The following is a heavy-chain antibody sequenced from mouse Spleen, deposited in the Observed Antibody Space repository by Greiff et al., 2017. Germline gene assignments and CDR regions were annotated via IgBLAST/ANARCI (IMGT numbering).Heavy chain of an antibody. CDR3: ARNWAVVGGYAMDY. V-gene: IGHV2-2*01. CDR2: IWSGGST. D-gene: IGHD1-1*01. J-gene: IGHJ4*01. Sequence: VKLMESGPGLVQPSQSLSITCTVSGFSLTSYGVHWVRQSPGKGLEWLGVIWSGGSTDYNAAFISRLSISKDNSKSQVFFKMNSLQADDTAIYYCARNWAVVGGYAMDYWGQGTSVTVSS. CDR1: GFSLTSYG.